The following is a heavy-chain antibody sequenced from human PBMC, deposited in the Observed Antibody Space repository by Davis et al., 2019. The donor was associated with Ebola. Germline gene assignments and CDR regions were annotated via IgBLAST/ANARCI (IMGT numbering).Heavy chain of an antibody. J-gene: IGHJ5*02. D-gene: IGHD4-17*01. CDR2: IKQDGSEK. Sequence: GESLRLSCAASGFTFSSYWMSWVRQAPGKGLEWVANIKQDGSEKYYVDSVKGRFTISRDNAKNSLYLQMNSLRAEDTAVYYCARENGDYDALRQYNWFDPWGQGTLVTVSS. V-gene: IGHV3-7*03. CDR1: GFTFSSYW. CDR3: ARENGDYDALRQYNWFDP.